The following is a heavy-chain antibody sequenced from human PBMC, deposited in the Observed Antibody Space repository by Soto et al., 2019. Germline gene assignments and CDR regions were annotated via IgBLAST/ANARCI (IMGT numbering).Heavy chain of an antibody. CDR1: GFTFSSYS. CDR2: ISSSSSTI. V-gene: IGHV3-48*01. D-gene: IGHD2-15*01. CDR3: ARDHTEYCTGGSCYWFDP. J-gene: IGHJ5*02. Sequence: GGSLRLSCAASGFTFSSYSMNWVRQAPGKGLEWVPYISSSSSTINYAESVKGRFTISRDNAKNSLYLQMNSLRAEDTAVYYCARDHTEYCTGGSCYWFDPWGQGALVTVSS.